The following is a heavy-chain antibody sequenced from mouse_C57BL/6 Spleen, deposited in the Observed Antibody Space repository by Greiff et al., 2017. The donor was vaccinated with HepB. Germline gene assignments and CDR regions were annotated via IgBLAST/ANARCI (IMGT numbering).Heavy chain of an antibody. CDR1: GFTFSSYG. CDR3: ARMARTIN. J-gene: IGHJ2*01. CDR2: INSNGGST. V-gene: IGHV5-6-3*01. Sequence: EVKVVESGGGLVQPGGSLKLSCAASGFTFSSYGMSWVRQTPDKRLELVATINSNGGSTYYPDSVKGRFTIPRDNAKNTLYLQMSSLKSEDTAMYYCARMARTINWGRGTTLTVSS.